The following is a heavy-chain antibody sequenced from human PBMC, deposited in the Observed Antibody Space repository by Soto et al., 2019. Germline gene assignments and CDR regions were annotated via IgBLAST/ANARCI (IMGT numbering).Heavy chain of an antibody. Sequence: TLSLTCTVSGGSISSGGYYWSWIRQHPGKGLEWIGYIYYSGSTYYNPSLKSRVTISVDTSKNQFSLKLSSVTAADTAVYYCAIDYYKYYDSSGYYRSPASWGQGTLVTVSS. CDR3: AIDYYKYYDSSGYYRSPAS. V-gene: IGHV4-31*03. CDR2: IYYSGST. CDR1: GGSISSGGYY. J-gene: IGHJ5*02. D-gene: IGHD3-22*01.